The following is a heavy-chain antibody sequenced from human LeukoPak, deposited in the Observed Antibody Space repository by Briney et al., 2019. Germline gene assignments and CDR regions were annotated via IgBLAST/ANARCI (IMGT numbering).Heavy chain of an antibody. CDR1: GCTFRSYG. CDR2: IRHDGSNK. J-gene: IGHJ4*02. V-gene: IGHV3-30*02. Sequence: GGSLRLSCAASGCTFRSYGMHWVRQAPGKGLEWVAVIRHDGSNKYYADSVKGRFTISRDNSKHTLYLQMNSLRAEDTAVYYCAKDRRATQPQSPDYWGQGTLVTVSS. CDR3: AKDRRATQPQSPDY. D-gene: IGHD1-26*01.